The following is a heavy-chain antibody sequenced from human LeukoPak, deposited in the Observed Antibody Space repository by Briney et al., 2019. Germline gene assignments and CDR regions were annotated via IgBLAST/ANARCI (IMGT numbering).Heavy chain of an antibody. V-gene: IGHV4-38-2*01. CDR2: IYHSGST. CDR3: ARREYSYPYYFDY. Sequence: SETLSLTCAVSGYSVSSGYYWGWIRQPPGKGLEWIGSIYHSGSTYYNPSLKSRVTISVDTSKNQFSLKLSSVTAADTAVYYCARREYSYPYYFDYWGQGTLVTVSS. J-gene: IGHJ4*02. D-gene: IGHD6-6*01. CDR1: GYSVSSGYY.